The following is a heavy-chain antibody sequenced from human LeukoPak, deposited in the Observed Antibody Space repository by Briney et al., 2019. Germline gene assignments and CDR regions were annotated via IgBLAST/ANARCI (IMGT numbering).Heavy chain of an antibody. CDR1: GYTFTSYY. CDR3: ARDRQWLVRGFDP. Sequence: ASVKVSCKASGYTFTSYYMHWVRQAPAQGLEWMGIINPSGGSTSYAQKFQGRVTMTRDTSTSTVYMELSSLRSEDTAVYYCARDRQWLVRGFDPWGQGTLVTVSS. V-gene: IGHV1-46*01. CDR2: INPSGGST. D-gene: IGHD6-19*01. J-gene: IGHJ5*02.